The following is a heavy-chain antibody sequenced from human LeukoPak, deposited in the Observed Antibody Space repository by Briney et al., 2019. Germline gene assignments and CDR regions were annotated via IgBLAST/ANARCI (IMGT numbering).Heavy chain of an antibody. D-gene: IGHD4-11*01. Sequence: ASVKVSFTASGYTFTGYYMHWVRQAPGQGLEWMGWINPNSGGTNYAQKFQGWVTMTRDTSISTAYMELSRLRSDDTAVYYCARARTDYTFDYWGQGTLVTVSS. CDR1: GYTFTGYY. CDR3: ARARTDYTFDY. V-gene: IGHV1-2*04. J-gene: IGHJ4*02. CDR2: INPNSGGT.